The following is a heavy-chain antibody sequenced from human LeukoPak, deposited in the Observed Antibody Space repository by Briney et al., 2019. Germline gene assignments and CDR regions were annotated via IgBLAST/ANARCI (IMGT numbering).Heavy chain of an antibody. CDR2: ISGTGGRT. Sequence: PGGSLRLSCAASGFTFSTYAMSWVRQAPGKGLEWVSDISGTGGRTYYADSVKGRFNISRDNSQNTVDLLMNSLRAEHTAIYYCARNVPYYYDSSGYYSPFDCWGQGTLVTVSS. J-gene: IGHJ4*02. CDR3: ARNVPYYYDSSGYYSPFDC. D-gene: IGHD3-22*01. CDR1: GFTFSTYA. V-gene: IGHV3-23*01.